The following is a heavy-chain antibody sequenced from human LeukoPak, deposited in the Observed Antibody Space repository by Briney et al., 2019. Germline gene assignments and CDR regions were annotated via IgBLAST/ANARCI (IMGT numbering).Heavy chain of an antibody. CDR1: GFDFNYYD. CDR2: ISSSSSYI. J-gene: IGHJ4*02. CDR3: AKMRGMPREAYHFDR. Sequence: GGSLRLSCVASGFDFNYYDMNWVRQAPGKGLEWVSSISSSSSYIYFAGATKGRFTISRDNSANTVSLQMDSLRADDTAMYYCAKMRGMPREAYHFDRWGQGTLVAVSS. D-gene: IGHD1-26*01. V-gene: IGHV3-21*04.